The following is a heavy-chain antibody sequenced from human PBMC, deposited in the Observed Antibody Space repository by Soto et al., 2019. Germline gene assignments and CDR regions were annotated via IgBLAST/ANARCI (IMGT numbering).Heavy chain of an antibody. CDR2: IYSSGST. Sequence: SETLGVTCTFSGGAISTYYWAWIRQPAGKGLEWIGRIYSSGSTKYNPSLQSRVTMSLDTSNNQFSLRLTSVTAADTAVYYCARGQRFSDWFDHWGQGTLVTVSS. J-gene: IGHJ5*02. CDR1: GGAISTYY. CDR3: ARGQRFSDWFDH. V-gene: IGHV4-4*07. D-gene: IGHD3-3*01.